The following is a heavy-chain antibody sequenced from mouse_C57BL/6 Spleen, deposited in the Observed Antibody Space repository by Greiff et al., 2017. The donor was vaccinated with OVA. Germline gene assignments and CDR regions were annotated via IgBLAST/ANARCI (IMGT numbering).Heavy chain of an antibody. Sequence: QVQLQQPGAELVKPGASVKLSCKASGYTFTSYWMQWVKQRPGQGLEWIGEIDPSDSYTNYNQKFKGKATLTVDTSSSTAYMQLSSLTSEASAVYYCGFPPDYDGYFGVWGKGTTVTVSS. CDR3: GFPPDYDGYFGV. V-gene: IGHV1-50*01. CDR1: GYTFTSYW. J-gene: IGHJ1*03. D-gene: IGHD2-4*01. CDR2: IDPSDSYT.